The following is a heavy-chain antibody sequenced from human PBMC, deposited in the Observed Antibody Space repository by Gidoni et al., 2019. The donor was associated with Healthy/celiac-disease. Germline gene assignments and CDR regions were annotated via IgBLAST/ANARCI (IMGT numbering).Heavy chain of an antibody. D-gene: IGHD2-15*01. Sequence: EVQLFESGGGLVQPGGSLRLSCAASAFTFSSYAMSWVRQAPGKGLEWVSAISGSGSNTYYTDSVKGRFTISRDNSKNTLYLQMNSLRAEDTAVYYCAKDLIIVVGETAGDYWGQGTLFTVSS. V-gene: IGHV3-23*01. CDR1: AFTFSSYA. CDR3: AKDLIIVVGETAGDY. J-gene: IGHJ4*02. CDR2: ISGSGSNT.